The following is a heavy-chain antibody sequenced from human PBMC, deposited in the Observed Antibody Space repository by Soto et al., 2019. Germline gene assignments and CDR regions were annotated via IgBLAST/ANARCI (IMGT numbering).Heavy chain of an antibody. CDR1: GFTFSSYS. CDR2: ISSSSSYI. J-gene: IGHJ4*02. Sequence: EVQLVESGGGLVKPGGSLRLSCAASGFTFSSYSMNWVRQAPGKGLEWVSSISSSSSYIYYADSVKGRFTISRDNAKKSLYLQMTSLRAEDTAVYYCAKDIGYYFDYWGQGTLVTVSS. V-gene: IGHV3-21*01. CDR3: AKDIGYYFDY. D-gene: IGHD2-15*01.